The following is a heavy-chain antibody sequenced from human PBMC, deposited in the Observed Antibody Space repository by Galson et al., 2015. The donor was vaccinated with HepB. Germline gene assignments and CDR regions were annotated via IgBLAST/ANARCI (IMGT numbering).Heavy chain of an antibody. Sequence: SVKVSCKVSGYTLTELSMHWVRQAPGKGLEWMGGFDPEDGETIYAQKFQGRVTMTEDTSTDTAYMELSSLRSEDTAVYYCASGGPICFRSTSCYPLGFGYWGQGTLVTVSS. J-gene: IGHJ4*02. CDR2: FDPEDGET. D-gene: IGHD2-2*01. V-gene: IGHV1-24*01. CDR3: ASGGPICFRSTSCYPLGFGY. CDR1: GYTLTELS.